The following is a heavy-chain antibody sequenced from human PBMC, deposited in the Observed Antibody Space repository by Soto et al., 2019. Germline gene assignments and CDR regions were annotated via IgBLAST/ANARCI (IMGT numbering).Heavy chain of an antibody. Sequence: SETLSLTCPVAGGSISSYYLSWIRQPPGKGLEWIGYIYYSGSTNYNPSLKSRVTISVDTSKNQFSLKLSSVTAADTAVYYCARDLAGYCSGGSCYDYYYYMDVWGKGTTVTVSS. CDR1: GGSISSYY. CDR2: IYYSGST. V-gene: IGHV4-59*01. J-gene: IGHJ6*03. CDR3: ARDLAGYCSGGSCYDYYYYMDV. D-gene: IGHD2-15*01.